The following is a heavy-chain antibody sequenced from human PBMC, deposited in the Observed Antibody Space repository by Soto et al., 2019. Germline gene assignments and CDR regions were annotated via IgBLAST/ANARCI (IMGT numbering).Heavy chain of an antibody. J-gene: IGHJ4*02. CDR2: LSYDGSHE. V-gene: IGHV3-30*18. Sequence: QVQLVESGGGVVQPGTSLKLSCAASGLTFDDFGCHWVRQAPGKGLEWVATLSYDGSHEYYADSVKGRFTISRDNSKITLYLQMNSLKTEDTAMYYCAKEMFPRTVLDSSSPWGDYWGQGTLVTVSS. CDR3: AKEMFPRTVLDSSSPWGDY. CDR1: GLTFDDFG. D-gene: IGHD3-22*01.